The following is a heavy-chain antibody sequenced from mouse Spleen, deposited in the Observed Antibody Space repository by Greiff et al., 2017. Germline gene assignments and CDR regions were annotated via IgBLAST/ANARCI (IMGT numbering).Heavy chain of an antibody. V-gene: IGHV5-9-3*01. CDR2: ISSGGSYT. CDR3: ARSGHYYGPNFDY. CDR1: GFTFSSYA. Sequence: EVQRVESGGGLVKPGGSLKLSCAASGFTFSSYAMSWVRQTPEKRLEWVATISSGGSYTYYPDSVKGRFTISRDNAKNTLYLQMSSLRSEDTAMYYCARSGHYYGPNFDYWGQGTTLTVSS. J-gene: IGHJ2*01. D-gene: IGHD1-2*01.